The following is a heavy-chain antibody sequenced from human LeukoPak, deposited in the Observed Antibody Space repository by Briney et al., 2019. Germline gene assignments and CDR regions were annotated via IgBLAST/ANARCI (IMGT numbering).Heavy chain of an antibody. CDR1: GGTFSSYA. CDR3: ARAPTYYYDSSGYHQEPFFDY. Sequence: ASVKVSCKASGGTFSSYAISWVRQAPGQGLEWMGGIIPIFGTANYAQKFQGRVTITTDESTSTACMELSSLRSEDTAVYYCARAPTYYYDSSGYHQEPFFDYWGQGTLVTVSS. D-gene: IGHD3-22*01. CDR2: IIPIFGTA. J-gene: IGHJ4*02. V-gene: IGHV1-69*05.